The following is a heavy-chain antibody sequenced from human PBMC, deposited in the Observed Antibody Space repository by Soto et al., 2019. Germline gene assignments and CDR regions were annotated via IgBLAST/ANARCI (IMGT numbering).Heavy chain of an antibody. CDR3: ASFLAYCGGDCSVDAFDI. J-gene: IGHJ3*02. CDR1: GYTFTSYY. Sequence: GASVKVSCKASGYTFTSYYMHWVRQAPGQGLEWMGIINPSGGSTSYAQKFQGRVTMTRDTSTSTVYMELSSLRSEDTAVYYCASFLAYCGGDCSVDAFDIWGQGTMVTVSS. D-gene: IGHD2-21*02. CDR2: INPSGGST. V-gene: IGHV1-46*01.